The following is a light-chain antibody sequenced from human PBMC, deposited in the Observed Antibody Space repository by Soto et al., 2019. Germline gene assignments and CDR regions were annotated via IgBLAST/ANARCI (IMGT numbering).Light chain of an antibody. CDR3: QQYGTSPLT. CDR1: QSVSNTY. J-gene: IGKJ2*01. V-gene: IGKV3-20*01. CDR2: GAS. Sequence: EIVLTQSPGTLSLSPGERATLSCRASQSVSNTYLAWYQHKPGQAPRLLIYGASDRATGIPDRFSGSGSVTNFTLTISSLDPEDFALYYCQQYGTSPLTFGQGTKLEIK.